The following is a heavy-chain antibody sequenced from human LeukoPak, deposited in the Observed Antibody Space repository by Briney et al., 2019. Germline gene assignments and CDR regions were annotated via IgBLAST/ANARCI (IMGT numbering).Heavy chain of an antibody. CDR2: INPSGGST. J-gene: IGHJ6*02. CDR1: GYTFTSYY. V-gene: IGHV1-46*01. D-gene: IGHD2-8*01. Sequence: ASVKVSCKASGYTFTSYYMHWVRQAPGQGLEWMGIINPSGGSTSYAQKFQGGVTMTRDTSTSTVYMELSSLRSEDTAVYYCARDPGYCTNGVCYYYYYYGMDVWGQGTTVTVSS. CDR3: ARDPGYCTNGVCYYYYYYGMDV.